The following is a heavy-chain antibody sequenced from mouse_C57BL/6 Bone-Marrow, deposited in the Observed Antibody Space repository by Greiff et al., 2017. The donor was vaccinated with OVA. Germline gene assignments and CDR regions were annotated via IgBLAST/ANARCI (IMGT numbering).Heavy chain of an antibody. D-gene: IGHD2-5*01. V-gene: IGHV1-15*01. CDR1: GYTFTDYE. CDR3: TRGYSNYYAMDY. CDR2: IDPETGGT. J-gene: IGHJ4*01. Sequence: QVHVKPSGAELVRPGASVTLSCKASGYTFTDYEMHWVKQTPVHGLEWIGAIDPETGGTAYNQKFKGKAILTADKSSSTAYMELRSLTSEDSAVYYCTRGYSNYYAMDYWDQGTSVTVSS.